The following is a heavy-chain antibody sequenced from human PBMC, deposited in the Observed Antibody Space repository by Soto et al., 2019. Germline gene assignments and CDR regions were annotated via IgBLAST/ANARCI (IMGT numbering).Heavy chain of an antibody. CDR3: ARDRSIAVARTHDAFDI. Sequence: GGSLRLSCAASGFTVSSNYMSWVRQAPGKGLEWVSVIYSGGSTYYADSVKGRFTISRDNSKNTLYLQMSSLRAEDTAVYYCARDRSIAVARTHDAFDIWGQGTMVTVSS. D-gene: IGHD6-19*01. V-gene: IGHV3-66*01. J-gene: IGHJ3*02. CDR2: IYSGGST. CDR1: GFTVSSNY.